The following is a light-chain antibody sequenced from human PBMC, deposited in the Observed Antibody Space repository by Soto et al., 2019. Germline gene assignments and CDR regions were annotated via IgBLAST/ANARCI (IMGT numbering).Light chain of an antibody. Sequence: EIVLTQSPGTLSLSPGERATLSCRASQSVSSSYLVWHQQKPGQAPRLLIYAASRRATGIPDRFSGSGSGTDFTLTISRLEPEDFAVYYCQQYGSSPPWTFGQGTKVDIK. V-gene: IGKV3-20*01. CDR3: QQYGSSPPWT. J-gene: IGKJ1*01. CDR1: QSVSSSY. CDR2: AAS.